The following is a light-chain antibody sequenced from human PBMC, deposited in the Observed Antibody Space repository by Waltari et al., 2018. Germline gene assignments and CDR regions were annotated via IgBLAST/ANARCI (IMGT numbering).Light chain of an antibody. Sequence: QSVLTQPPSASGTPGQRVTISCSGSSSNIGSNTVHWYQQLPGTAPKLLIYSNNQRPSGVPDRCSGSKSGTSASRAISGLQSEDEADYYCAVWDDSLNGPVFGGGTKLTVL. CDR2: SNN. V-gene: IGLV1-44*01. CDR1: SSNIGSNT. CDR3: AVWDDSLNGPV. J-gene: IGLJ2*01.